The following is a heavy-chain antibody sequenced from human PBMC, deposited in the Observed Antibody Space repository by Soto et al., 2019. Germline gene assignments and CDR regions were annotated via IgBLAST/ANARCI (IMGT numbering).Heavy chain of an antibody. CDR2: ISYDGSNK. CDR3: AKDHGILRYFDWLYYYGMDV. J-gene: IGHJ6*02. V-gene: IGHV3-30*18. CDR1: GFTFSSYG. D-gene: IGHD3-9*01. Sequence: PGGSLRLSCAASGFTFSSYGMHWVRQAPGKGLEWVAVISYDGSNKYYADSVKGRFTISRDNSKNTLYLQMNSLRAEDTAVYYCAKDHGILRYFDWLYYYGMDVWGQGTTVTVSS.